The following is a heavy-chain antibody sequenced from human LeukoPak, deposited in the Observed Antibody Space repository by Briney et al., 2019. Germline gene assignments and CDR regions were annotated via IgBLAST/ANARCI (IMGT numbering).Heavy chain of an antibody. J-gene: IGHJ2*01. D-gene: IGHD6-19*01. CDR2: IYHSGST. CDR3: ARLRIAVAVWYFDL. CDR1: GGSLSSSNW. V-gene: IGHV4-4*02. Sequence: SGTLSLTCAVSGGSLSSSNWWSWVRQPPGKGLEWIGGIYHSGSTNYNPSLKSRVTISVDKSKNQFSLKLSSVTAADTAVYYCARLRIAVAVWYFDLWGRGTLVTVSS.